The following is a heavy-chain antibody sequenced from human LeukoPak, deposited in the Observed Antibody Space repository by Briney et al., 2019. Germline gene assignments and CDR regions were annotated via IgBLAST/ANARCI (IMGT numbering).Heavy chain of an antibody. CDR3: AKDLGGGMVRGVIINTPIQFDY. Sequence: GRTLRLTCAASGFTFDDYAMHWVRHAPGKGLGWVSGISWNSGSIGYADSVKGRFTISRDNAKNSLYLQMNSLRAEDTALYYCAKDLGGGMVRGVIINTPIQFDYWGQGTLVTVSS. D-gene: IGHD3-10*01. V-gene: IGHV3-9*01. CDR2: ISWNSGSI. CDR1: GFTFDDYA. J-gene: IGHJ4*02.